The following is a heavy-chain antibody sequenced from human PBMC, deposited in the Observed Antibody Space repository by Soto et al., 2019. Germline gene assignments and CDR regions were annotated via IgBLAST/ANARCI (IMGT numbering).Heavy chain of an antibody. V-gene: IGHV1-69*01. J-gene: IGHJ4*02. Sequence: QVQLVQSGAEVKKPGSSVKVSCKASGGTFSSYAISWVRQAPGQGLEWMGGIIPIFGTANYAQKFQGRVTITADESTSTADMELSSMRSEDKAVYYCARESGYSYGYFGLDYWGQGTLVTVSS. CDR2: IIPIFGTA. CDR3: ARESGYSYGYFGLDY. CDR1: GGTFSSYA. D-gene: IGHD5-18*01.